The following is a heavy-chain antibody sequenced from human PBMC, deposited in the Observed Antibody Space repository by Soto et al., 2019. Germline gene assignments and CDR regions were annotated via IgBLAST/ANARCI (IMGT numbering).Heavy chain of an antibody. CDR3: ARDGTYNWV. CDR2: IYSGGAT. V-gene: IGHV3-66*01. D-gene: IGHD1-1*01. Sequence: EVQLVESGGGLVQPRGSLRLSCAASGFTVSNNYMRWVRQDPGKGLEWVSLIYSGGATYYADSVKGRFTISRDNSKNTLYLQMNSLRAEDTAVYYCARDGTYNWVGGQGILVTVSS. CDR1: GFTVSNNY. J-gene: IGHJ4*02.